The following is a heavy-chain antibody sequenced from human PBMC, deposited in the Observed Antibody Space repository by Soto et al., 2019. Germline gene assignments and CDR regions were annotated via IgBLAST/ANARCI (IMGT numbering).Heavy chain of an antibody. CDR3: ASSPEVATTIQIWFDP. CDR2: INHSGST. D-gene: IGHD5-12*01. CDR1: GVSFSGYY. J-gene: IGHJ5*02. Sequence: SETLSLTCAVYGVSFSGYYWSWLRQPPGKGLEWIGEINHSGSTNYNPSLKSRVTISVDTSKNQFSLKLSSVTAADTAVYYCASSPEVATTIQIWFDPWGQGTLVS. V-gene: IGHV4-34*01.